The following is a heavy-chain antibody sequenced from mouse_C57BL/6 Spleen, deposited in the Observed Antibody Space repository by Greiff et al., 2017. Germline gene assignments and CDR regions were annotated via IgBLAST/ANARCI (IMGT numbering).Heavy chain of an antibody. V-gene: IGHV5-4*01. J-gene: IGHJ1*03. D-gene: IGHD2-1*01. Sequence: EVQGVESGGGLVKPGGSLKLSCAASGFTFSSYAMSWVRQTPEKRLEWVATISDGGSYPYYPDNVKGRFPISRGNAKDNLDLQMGHLKSEDTAVYYCARDYGNPLWYFDVWGTGTTVTVSS. CDR1: GFTFSSYA. CDR2: ISDGGSYP. CDR3: ARDYGNPLWYFDV.